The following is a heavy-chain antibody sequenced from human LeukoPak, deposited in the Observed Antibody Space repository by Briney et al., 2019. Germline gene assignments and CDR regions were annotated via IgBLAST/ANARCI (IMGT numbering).Heavy chain of an antibody. Sequence: ASVKVSCKASRYSFTGYYMHWVRQAPGQGLECMGWINPNSGGTNYAQKFQGRVTMTRDTSISTAYMELSRLRSDDTAVYYCARDRLAFTVTTIDYWGQGTLVTVSS. CDR2: INPNSGGT. D-gene: IGHD4-17*01. J-gene: IGHJ4*02. V-gene: IGHV1-2*02. CDR1: RYSFTGYY. CDR3: ARDRLAFTVTTIDY.